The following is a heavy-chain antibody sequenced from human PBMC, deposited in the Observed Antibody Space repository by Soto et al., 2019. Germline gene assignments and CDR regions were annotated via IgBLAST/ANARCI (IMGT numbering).Heavy chain of an antibody. D-gene: IGHD3-22*01. Sequence: QVQLVESGGGVVQPGRSLRLSCAASGFTFSSYGMHWVRQAPGKGLEWVAVIWYDGSNKYYADSVKGRFTISRDNSKNTLYMQMDSLRAEDTAVYYCARLPSSGYYDGDFDCWGQGTLVTVSS. J-gene: IGHJ4*02. V-gene: IGHV3-33*01. CDR2: IWYDGSNK. CDR1: GFTFSSYG. CDR3: ARLPSSGYYDGDFDC.